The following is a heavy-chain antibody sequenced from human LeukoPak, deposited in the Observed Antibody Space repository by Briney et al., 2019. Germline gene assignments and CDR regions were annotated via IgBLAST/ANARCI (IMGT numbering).Heavy chain of an antibody. J-gene: IGHJ4*02. CDR3: ARAYCGGDCYLGY. CDR2: IYYSGST. V-gene: IGHV4-59*01. D-gene: IGHD2-21*02. CDR1: GGSISSYY. Sequence: SETLSLTCTVSGGSISSYYWSWVRQPPGKGLEWIGYIYYSGSTNYNPSLKSRVTISVDTSKNQFSLKLSSVTAADTAVYYCARAYCGGDCYLGYWGQGTLVAVSS.